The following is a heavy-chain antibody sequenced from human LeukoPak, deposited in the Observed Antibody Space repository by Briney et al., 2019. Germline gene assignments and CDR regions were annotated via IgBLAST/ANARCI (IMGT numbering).Heavy chain of an antibody. CDR1: GGSFSGYY. V-gene: IGHV4-34*01. CDR2: INHSGST. J-gene: IGHJ4*02. CDR3: AREVPGGSFDY. Sequence: SETLSLTCAVYGGSFSGYYWSWIRQPPGKGLERIGEINHSGSTNYNPSLKSRVTISVDTSKNQFSLKLSSVTAADTAVYYCAREVPGGSFDYWGQGTLVTVSS. D-gene: IGHD3-10*01.